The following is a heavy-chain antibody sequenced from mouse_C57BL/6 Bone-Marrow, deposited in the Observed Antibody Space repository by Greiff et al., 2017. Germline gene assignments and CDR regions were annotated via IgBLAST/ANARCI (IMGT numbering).Heavy chain of an antibody. CDR2: INPGSGGT. V-gene: IGHV1-54*01. D-gene: IGHD2-5*01. Sequence: VQLQQSGAELVRPGTSVKVSCKASGYAFTNYLIEWVKQRPGQGLEWIGVINPGSGGTTYNEKFKGKASLTAYKSSSTAYMQLSSLTSEDSAVYFGAIFPYYINWYAMDYWGQGTSGTVSS. CDR1: GYAFTNYL. CDR3: AIFPYYINWYAMDY. J-gene: IGHJ4*01.